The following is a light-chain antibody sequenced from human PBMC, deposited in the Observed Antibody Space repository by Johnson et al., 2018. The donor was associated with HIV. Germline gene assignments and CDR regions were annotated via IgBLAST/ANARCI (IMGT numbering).Light chain of an antibody. J-gene: IGLJ1*01. CDR3: GTWDTSLSAHYV. Sequence: QSALTQPPSVSAAPGQKVTISCSGNSSNIGNNYVSWYQQLPGTAPKLLIYDNHKRPSRIPNRFSGSKSGPSATLGITGLPTGDEADYYCGTWDTSLSAHYVFGSGTKVIVL. CDR2: DNH. V-gene: IGLV1-51*01. CDR1: SSNIGNNY.